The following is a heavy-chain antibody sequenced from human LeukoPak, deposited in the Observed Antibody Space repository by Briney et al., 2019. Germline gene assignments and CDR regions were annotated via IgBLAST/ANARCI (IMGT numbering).Heavy chain of an antibody. CDR2: IWYDGSNK. V-gene: IGHV3-30*19. J-gene: IGHJ4*02. Sequence: GRSLRLSCAASGFTFSSYGMHWVRQAPGKGLEWVAVIWYDGSNKYYADSVKGRFTISRDNSKNTLYLQMNSLRAEDTAVYYCARTPEVPAAIADYWGQGTLVTVSS. CDR3: ARTPEVPAAIADY. CDR1: GFTFSSYG. D-gene: IGHD2-2*01.